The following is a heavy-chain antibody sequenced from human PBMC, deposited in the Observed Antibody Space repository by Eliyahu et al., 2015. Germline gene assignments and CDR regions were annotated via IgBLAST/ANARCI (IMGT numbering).Heavy chain of an antibody. V-gene: IGHV1-69-2*01. CDR1: GYTFTDYY. Sequence: EVQLVQSGAEVKKPGATVKISCKVSGYTFTDYYMHWVQQAPGKGLVWVGGGDPENGETIYAEKFQGRVTITADTSTDTAYMELSSLRSEDTAVYYCATSTTVITPDLWGQGTLVTVSS. CDR2: GDPENGET. J-gene: IGHJ4*02. CDR3: ATSTTVITPDL. D-gene: IGHD4-23*01.